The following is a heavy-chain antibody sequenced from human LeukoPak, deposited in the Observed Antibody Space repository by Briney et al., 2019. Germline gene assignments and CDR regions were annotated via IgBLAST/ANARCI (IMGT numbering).Heavy chain of an antibody. J-gene: IGHJ4*02. CDR3: ARDQVGGAVDY. D-gene: IGHD6-13*01. V-gene: IGHV3-30-3*01. CDR2: ISDSGTKK. CDR1: GFTFSSYA. Sequence: PGGSLRLSCAASGFTFSSYAMHWVRQAPGKGLEWVAVISDSGTKKYYADSVKGRFTLSRDNSKNTLSLQMNSLRVEDTAVYYCARDQVGGAVDYWGQRTLVTVSS.